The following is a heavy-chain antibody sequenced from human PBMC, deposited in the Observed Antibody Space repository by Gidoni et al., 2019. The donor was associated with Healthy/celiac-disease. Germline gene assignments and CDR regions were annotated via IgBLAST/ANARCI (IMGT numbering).Heavy chain of an antibody. CDR2: INIDGSHT. D-gene: IGHD2-21*01. J-gene: IGHJ4*02. CDR3: ARGNFRGDCGRDCFIDY. Sequence: EVQLVESGGGSVQPGGALRLSCVASGFALSSSWMHWARLTPGKGLVWVSRINIDGSHTAYADSVKGRFTISRDNAGNTLYLQMNSLRDEDTAVYYCARGNFRGDCGRDCFIDYWGQGTLVTVSS. V-gene: IGHV3-74*01. CDR1: GFALSSSW.